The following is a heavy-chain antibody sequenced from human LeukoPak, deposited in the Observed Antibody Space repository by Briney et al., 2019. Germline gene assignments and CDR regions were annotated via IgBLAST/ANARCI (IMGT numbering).Heavy chain of an antibody. CDR2: ISSSSSYI. J-gene: IGHJ4*02. V-gene: IGHV3-21*01. Sequence: GGSLRLSCAASGFTFSSYSMNWVRQAPGKGLEWVSSISSSSSYIYYADSVEGRFTISRDNAKNSLYLQMNSLRAEDTAVYYCARDLEYYDSSGYVEEWGQGTLVTVSS. CDR1: GFTFSSYS. D-gene: IGHD3-22*01. CDR3: ARDLEYYDSSGYVEE.